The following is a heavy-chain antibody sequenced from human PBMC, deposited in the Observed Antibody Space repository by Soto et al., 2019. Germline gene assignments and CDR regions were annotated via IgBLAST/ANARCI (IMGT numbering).Heavy chain of an antibody. CDR2: ISNNGGST. D-gene: IGHD6-13*01. J-gene: IGHJ2*01. V-gene: IGHV3-64D*08. CDR3: VKDRDRSSWYFSPFDL. Sequence: PGGSLRLSCSASGFTFSSFAMHWVRQAPGKGLEYISGISNNGGSTYYTGSVKGSFIISRDNSENTLYLQMSSLGPDDTAVYYCVKDRDRSSWYFSPFDLWGRGTLVTVSS. CDR1: GFTFSSFA.